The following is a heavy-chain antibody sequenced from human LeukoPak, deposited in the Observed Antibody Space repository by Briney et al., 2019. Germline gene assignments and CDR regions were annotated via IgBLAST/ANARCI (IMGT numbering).Heavy chain of an antibody. CDR3: ARVRAPITHWFDP. CDR1: GGTFSSYA. V-gene: IGHV1-69*04. CDR2: IIPILGIA. Sequence: ASVKVSCKASGGTFSSYAISWVRQAPGQGLEWMGRIIPILGIANYAQKFQGRVTITADKSTSTAYMELSSLRSEDTAVYYCARVRAPITHWFDPWGQGTLVTVSS. J-gene: IGHJ5*02.